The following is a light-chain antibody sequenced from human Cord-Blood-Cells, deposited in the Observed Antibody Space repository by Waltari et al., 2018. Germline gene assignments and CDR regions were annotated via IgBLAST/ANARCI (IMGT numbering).Light chain of an antibody. V-gene: IGKV1-39*01. Sequence: IQMTQPPSPLSASVGDRVTITCRARQSISSYLNWHQQKPGKAPKLRIYAASSLQSGVESRCSGSGAGTDFTLTNSSLQAEDSANYYCQQSDSHPWYTCGQGTKLEIK. CDR2: AAS. CDR1: QSISSY. CDR3: QQSDSHPWYT. J-gene: IGKJ2*01.